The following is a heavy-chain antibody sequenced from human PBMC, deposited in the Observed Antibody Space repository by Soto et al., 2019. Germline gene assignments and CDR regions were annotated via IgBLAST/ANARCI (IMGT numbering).Heavy chain of an antibody. CDR2: IIPIFGTA. CDR3: AREPGYCSGGSCYSAAFDI. V-gene: IGHV1-69*13. Sequence: SVKVSCKASGGTFSSYAISWVRQAPGQGLEWMGGIIPIFGTANYAQKFQGRVTITADESTSTAYMELSSLRSEDTAVYYCAREPGYCSGGSCYSAAFDIWGQGTMVTVSS. CDR1: GGTFSSYA. J-gene: IGHJ3*02. D-gene: IGHD2-15*01.